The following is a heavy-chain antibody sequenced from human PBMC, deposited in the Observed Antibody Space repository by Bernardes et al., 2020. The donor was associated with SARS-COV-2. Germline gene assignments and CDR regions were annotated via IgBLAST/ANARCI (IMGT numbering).Heavy chain of an antibody. CDR1: GFTFSSYG. D-gene: IGHD5-12*01. J-gene: IGHJ4*02. V-gene: IGHV3-30*18. CDR3: AKSWDIVATIPDY. CDR2: ISYDGSNK. Sequence: SLRLSCAASGFTFSSYGMHWVRQAPGKGLEWVAVISYDGSNKYYADSVKGRFTISRDNSKNTLYLQMNSLRAEDTAVYYCAKSWDIVATIPDYWGQGTLVTVSS.